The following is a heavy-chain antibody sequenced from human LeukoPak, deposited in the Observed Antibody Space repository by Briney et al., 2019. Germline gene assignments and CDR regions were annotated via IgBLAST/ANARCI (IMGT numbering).Heavy chain of an antibody. D-gene: IGHD2-8*01. CDR3: AKDREDIVLMVSGSTGFDY. CDR2: ISGIGGST. J-gene: IGHJ4*02. CDR1: GFTFSSYA. Sequence: GGSLRLSCTASGFTFSSYAMSWVRQAPGKGLEWVSAISGIGGSTYYADSVKGRFTISRDNSKNTLYLQMNSLRAEDTAVYYCAKDREDIVLMVSGSTGFDYWGQGTLVTVSS. V-gene: IGHV3-23*01.